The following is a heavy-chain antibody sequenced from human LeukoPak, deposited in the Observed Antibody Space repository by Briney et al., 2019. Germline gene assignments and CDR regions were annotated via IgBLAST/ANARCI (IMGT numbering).Heavy chain of an antibody. V-gene: IGHV3-7*01. Sequence: GGSLRLSCAASGFTFSNYWMSWVRQAPGKGLEWVGNIKQAGSEKYYVDSVKGRFTISRDNAKNSLFLQMNSLRVDDTAVYYCARDYTVDYWGQGTLVTVSS. J-gene: IGHJ4*02. CDR3: ARDYTVDY. D-gene: IGHD4-11*01. CDR1: GFTFSNYW. CDR2: IKQAGSEK.